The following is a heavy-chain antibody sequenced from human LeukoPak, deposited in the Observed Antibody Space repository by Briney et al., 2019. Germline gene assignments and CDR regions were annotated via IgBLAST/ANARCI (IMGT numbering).Heavy chain of an antibody. CDR1: GFTFSSYA. V-gene: IGHV3-23*01. CDR3: AKVSLSGYYYGSGSYNDAFDI. Sequence: GGSLRLSCAASGFTFSSYAMSWVRQAPGKGLEWVSAISGTGRSTYYADSVKGRFTISRDNSKNTLYLQMNSLRAEDTAVYYCAKVSLSGYYYGSGSYNDAFDIWGQGTMVTVSS. J-gene: IGHJ3*02. D-gene: IGHD3-10*01. CDR2: ISGTGRST.